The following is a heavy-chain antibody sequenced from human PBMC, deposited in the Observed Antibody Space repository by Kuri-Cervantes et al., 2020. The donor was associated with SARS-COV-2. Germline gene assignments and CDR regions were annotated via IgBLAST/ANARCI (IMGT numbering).Heavy chain of an antibody. CDR1: GGSLSGFY. D-gene: IGHD1-26*01. CDR3: ARARLVGAVIFDY. J-gene: IGHJ4*02. CDR2: INHSGSA. V-gene: IGHV4-34*01. Sequence: GSLRLSCAVYGGSLSGFYWSWIRQAPGKGLEWIGEINHSGSANYSPSLKSRVTISVDTSKNQFSLKLSSVTAADTAVHYCARARLVGAVIFDYWGQGTLVTVSS.